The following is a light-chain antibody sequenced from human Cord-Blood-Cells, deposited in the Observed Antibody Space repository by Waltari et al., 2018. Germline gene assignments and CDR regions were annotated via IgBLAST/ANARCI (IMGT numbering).Light chain of an antibody. CDR1: QCISSY. Sequence: AIRMTQSPSSFSASTGDRVTISCRASQCISSYLASYQQKPGKAPKLLIDAACTLQSGVPSRFSGSGSGTDFTLTISCLQSEDFATYYCQQYYSYPLTFCGGTKVEIK. J-gene: IGKJ4*01. CDR3: QQYYSYPLT. V-gene: IGKV1-8*01. CDR2: AAC.